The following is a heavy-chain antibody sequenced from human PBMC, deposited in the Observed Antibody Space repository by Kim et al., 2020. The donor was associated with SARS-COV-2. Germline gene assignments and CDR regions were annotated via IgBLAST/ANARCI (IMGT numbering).Heavy chain of an antibody. CDR3: WKDLGIERTGTTYYYYYG. Sequence: GGSLRLSCAASGFTFSSYGMHWVRQAPGKGLEWVAVIWYDESNKYYADSVKGRFTISRDNSKKTLYLQMNSLRAEDAAVHYCWKDLGIERTGTTYYYYYG. CDR1: GFTFSSYG. D-gene: IGHD1-1*01. V-gene: IGHV3-33*06. J-gene: IGHJ6*01. CDR2: IWYDESNK.